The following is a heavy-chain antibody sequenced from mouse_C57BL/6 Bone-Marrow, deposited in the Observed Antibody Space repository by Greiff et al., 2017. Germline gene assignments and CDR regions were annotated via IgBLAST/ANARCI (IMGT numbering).Heavy chain of an antibody. Sequence: VQLKESGAELVRPGASVKLSCTASGFNIKDDYMHWVKQRPEQGLEWIGWIDPENGDTEYASKFQGKATITADTSSNTAYLQLSSLTSEDTAVYYCTPYDGYYLWGQGTTLTVSS. V-gene: IGHV14-4*01. CDR3: TPYDGYYL. J-gene: IGHJ2*01. D-gene: IGHD2-3*01. CDR2: IDPENGDT. CDR1: GFNIKDDY.